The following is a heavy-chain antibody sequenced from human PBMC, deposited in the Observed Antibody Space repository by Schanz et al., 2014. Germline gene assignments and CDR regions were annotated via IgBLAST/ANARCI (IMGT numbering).Heavy chain of an antibody. D-gene: IGHD3-10*01. CDR1: GFAFSSYS. Sequence: QLVGSGGGLIQPGGSLRLSCTASGFAFSSYSMNWVRQAPGKGLEWVSYISSSGTTIYYADSVKGRFTISRDNSKNFLCLQINSPRVEYTAVYYCARLPVGYGSEMWDVWGQGTSVTVSS. CDR2: ISSSGTTI. CDR3: ARLPVGYGSEMWDV. V-gene: IGHV3-48*01. J-gene: IGHJ6*02.